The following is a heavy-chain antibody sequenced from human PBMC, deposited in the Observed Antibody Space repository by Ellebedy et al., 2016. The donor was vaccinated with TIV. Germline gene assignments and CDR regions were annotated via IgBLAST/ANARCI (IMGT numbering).Heavy chain of an antibody. CDR1: GYTFTSYA. Sequence: ASVKASCKASGYTFTSYAMHWVRQAPGQRLEWMGWINAGNGNTKYSQKFQGRVTITRDTSASTAYMELSSLRSEDTAVYYCAREGDTAMVSFDYWGQGTLVTVSS. J-gene: IGHJ4*02. CDR2: INAGNGNT. CDR3: AREGDTAMVSFDY. D-gene: IGHD5-18*01. V-gene: IGHV1-3*01.